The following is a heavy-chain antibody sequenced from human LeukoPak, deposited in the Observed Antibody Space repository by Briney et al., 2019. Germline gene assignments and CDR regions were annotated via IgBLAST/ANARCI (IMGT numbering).Heavy chain of an antibody. D-gene: IGHD3-22*01. CDR2: IWYGGAQK. CDR1: GFTFSHHA. V-gene: IGHV3-33*06. Sequence: PGRSLRLSCETSGFTFSHHAMHWVRQAPGKGLEWVAAIWYGGAQKYYADSLRGRCTISRDNSKSTLYLEMNSLRAEDTAVYYCAKDFGGYYYDTSGPDYWGQGTLVTVAS. J-gene: IGHJ4*02. CDR3: AKDFGGYYYDTSGPDY.